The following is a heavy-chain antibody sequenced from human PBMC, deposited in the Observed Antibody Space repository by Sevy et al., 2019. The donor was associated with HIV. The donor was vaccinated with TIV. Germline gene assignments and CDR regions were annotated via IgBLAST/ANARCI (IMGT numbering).Heavy chain of an antibody. CDR2: IWSDGSNK. Sequence: GGSLRLSCAASGFTFSTYDMHWVRQAPGKGLEWVAVIWSDGSNKYYADSVKGRFTISRDTSKNTVYLQMNSLRAEDTAVYYCARDHEFYDYGDYGPTFFPDYWGQGNLVTVSS. V-gene: IGHV3-33*01. CDR3: ARDHEFYDYGDYGPTFFPDY. J-gene: IGHJ4*02. D-gene: IGHD4-17*01. CDR1: GFTFSTYD.